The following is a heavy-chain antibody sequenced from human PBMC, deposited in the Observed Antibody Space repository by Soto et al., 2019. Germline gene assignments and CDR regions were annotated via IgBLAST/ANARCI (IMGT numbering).Heavy chain of an antibody. J-gene: IGHJ5*02. D-gene: IGHD6-19*01. Sequence: EVRLLDSGGGLAQPGGSRRLSCAASGFTFSSSAMNWVRQAPGKGLEWVSSIRVGGGDTFYADSVRGRFTVSRDISRNTLYLQMNRLRAEDTAIYYCAKCSVGTVRTSGWCNWFDPWGQGTLVTVSS. CDR1: GFTFSSSA. CDR2: IRVGGGDT. V-gene: IGHV3-23*01. CDR3: AKCSVGTVRTSGWCNWFDP.